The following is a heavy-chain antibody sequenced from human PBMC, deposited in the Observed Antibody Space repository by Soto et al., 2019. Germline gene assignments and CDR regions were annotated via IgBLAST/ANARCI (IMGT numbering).Heavy chain of an antibody. CDR2: IDYSRST. V-gene: IGHV4-31*03. J-gene: IGHJ4*02. CDR1: GGSITSGGYY. Sequence: QVHLQASGPGLVKPSQTLSLTCTVCGGSITSGGYYWSWISQHPGKGLECTGYIDYSRSTYYNPCVKSRVTISVDTSKNQVSLKVSSVTAADRAVDYCARYPTIWGQGTLVTVSS. D-gene: IGHD1-26*01. CDR3: ARYPTI.